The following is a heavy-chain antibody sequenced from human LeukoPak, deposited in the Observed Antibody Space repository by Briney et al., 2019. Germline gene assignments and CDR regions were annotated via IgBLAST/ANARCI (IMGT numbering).Heavy chain of an antibody. J-gene: IGHJ6*02. CDR2: ISYDGSNK. Sequence: GRSLRLSCAASGFTFSSYAMHWVRQAPGKGLEWVAAISYDGSNKYYADSVKGRFTISRDNSKNTLYLQMNSLRAEDTAVYYCARELIKKYYYGMDVWGQGTTVTVSS. V-gene: IGHV3-30-3*01. CDR1: GFTFSSYA. CDR3: ARELIKKYYYGMDV.